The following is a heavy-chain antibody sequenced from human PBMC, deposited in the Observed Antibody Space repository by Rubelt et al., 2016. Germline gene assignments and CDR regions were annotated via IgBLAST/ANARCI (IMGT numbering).Heavy chain of an antibody. CDR3: ARELRRAMDV. V-gene: IGHV3-21*01. J-gene: IGHJ6*02. D-gene: IGHD4-17*01. CDR2: ISSSSSYI. Sequence: VRQAPGKGLEWVSSISSSSSYIYYADSVKGRFTISRDNAKNSLYLQMNSLRAEDTAVYYCARELRRAMDVWGQGTTVTVSS.